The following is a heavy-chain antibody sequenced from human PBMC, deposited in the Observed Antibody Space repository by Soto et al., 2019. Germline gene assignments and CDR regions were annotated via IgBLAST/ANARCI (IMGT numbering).Heavy chain of an antibody. CDR3: ARPHRGTIYDNSGYDRPLYFYYYVDV. D-gene: IGHD3-22*01. Sequence: AASVKVSCKASGYTFISYYMNWVRQAPGQGLEWMGIINPSGGSTNYARKFQGRITMTRDTSTSTVYMELSSLRPEDTAVYYCARPHRGTIYDNSGYDRPLYFYYYVDVWGQGTTVTVSS. CDR2: INPSGGST. V-gene: IGHV1-46*01. J-gene: IGHJ6*02. CDR1: GYTFISYY.